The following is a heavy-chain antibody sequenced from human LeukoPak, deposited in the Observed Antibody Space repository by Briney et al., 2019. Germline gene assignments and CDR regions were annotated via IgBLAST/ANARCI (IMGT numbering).Heavy chain of an antibody. J-gene: IGHJ3*02. CDR1: GYTFTVHY. CDR2: INSNSGAT. Sequence: ASVRVSCTASGYTFTVHYMHWGRQGPGQGLEWMGWINSNSGATNYAQKFQGRVTITRDTSISTAYMQLTSLKSADTAVYYCARNTVIGAFDIWGQGTMVTVSS. V-gene: IGHV1-2*02. D-gene: IGHD2-21*01. CDR3: ARNTVIGAFDI.